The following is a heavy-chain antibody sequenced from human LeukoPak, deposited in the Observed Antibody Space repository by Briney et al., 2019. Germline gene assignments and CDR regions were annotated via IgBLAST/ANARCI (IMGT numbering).Heavy chain of an antibody. D-gene: IGHD3-10*01. J-gene: IGHJ4*02. CDR2: IYYSGST. CDR1: GGSISSSSYH. CDR3: ARYGSGRGVY. V-gene: IGHV4-39*07. Sequence: SETLSLTCTVSGGSISSSSYHWGWIRQPPGKGLEWIGSIYYSGSTYYNPSLKSRVTISVDTSKNQFSLKLSSVTAADTAVYYCARYGSGRGVYWGQGTLVTVSS.